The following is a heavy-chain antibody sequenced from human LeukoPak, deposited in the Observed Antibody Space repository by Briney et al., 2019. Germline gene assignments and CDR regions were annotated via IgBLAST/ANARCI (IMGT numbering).Heavy chain of an antibody. CDR2: IKQDGSEK. CDR3: ARSAGYSSGWYDY. J-gene: IGHJ4*02. Sequence: GGSLRLSCAASGFTFSSYWMSWVRQAPGKGLEWVANIKQDGSEKHYVDSVKGRFTISRDNAKNSLYLQMNSLRAEDTAVYYCARSAGYSSGWYDYWGQGTLVTVSS. CDR1: GFTFSSYW. D-gene: IGHD6-19*01. V-gene: IGHV3-7*01.